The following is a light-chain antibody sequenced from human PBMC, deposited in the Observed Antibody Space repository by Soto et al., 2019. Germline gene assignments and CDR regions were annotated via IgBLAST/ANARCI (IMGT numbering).Light chain of an antibody. CDR2: DAS. J-gene: IGKJ2*02. CDR1: QVIYSA. Sequence: AIQLTQSPSSLSASVGDRVTFTCRANQVIYSALAWYQQKSGKPPTLLIYDASSLESGVPSRFSGSGSGTDFTLTISSLQPEDYATYYCQQFNSYPRTFGQGTKLEIK. CDR3: QQFNSYPRT. V-gene: IGKV1-13*02.